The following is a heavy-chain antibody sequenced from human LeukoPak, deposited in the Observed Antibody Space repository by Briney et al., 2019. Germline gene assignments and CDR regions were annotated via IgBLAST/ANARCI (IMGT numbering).Heavy chain of an antibody. Sequence: PGGSPRLSCAASGFTFSSYWMSWVRQAPGKGLEWVANIKQDGSEKYYVDSVKGRFTISRDNAKNSLYLQMNSLRAEDTAVYYCARDRLEQPYYYYYMDVWGRGTTVTVSS. CDR2: IKQDGSEK. J-gene: IGHJ6*03. D-gene: IGHD1/OR15-1a*01. CDR3: ARDRLEQPYYYYYMDV. CDR1: GFTFSSYW. V-gene: IGHV3-7*01.